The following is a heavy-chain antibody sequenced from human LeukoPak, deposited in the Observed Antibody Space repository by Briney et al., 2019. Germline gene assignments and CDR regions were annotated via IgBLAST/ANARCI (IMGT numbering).Heavy chain of an antibody. CDR1: GITFSNAW. V-gene: IGHV3-15*01. D-gene: IGHD6-6*01. CDR2: IKSKTDGGTI. CDR3: TTDRAIAVRPVFDY. Sequence: GGSLGLSCAASGITFSNAWMSWVRQAPGKGLEWVGRIKSKTDGGTIDYAAPVKGRFTISTDDSKITLYLQMNSLKIEDTGVYYCTTDRAIAVRPVFDYWGQGTLVTVSS. J-gene: IGHJ4*02.